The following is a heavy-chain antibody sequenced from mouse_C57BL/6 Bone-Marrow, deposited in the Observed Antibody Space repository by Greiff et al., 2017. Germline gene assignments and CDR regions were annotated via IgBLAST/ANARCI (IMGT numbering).Heavy chain of an antibody. CDR3: ARQGIYYCGSSYGWYFDV. J-gene: IGHJ1*03. CDR1: GYSFTGYY. D-gene: IGHD1-1*01. CDR2: IYPYNGVS. V-gene: IGHV1-31*01. Sequence: VQLKQSGPELVKPGASVKISCKASGYSFTGYYMHWVKQSHGNILDWIGYIYPYNGVSSYNQKFKGKATLTVDKSSSTAYMELRSLTSEDSAVYYCARQGIYYCGSSYGWYFDVWGTGTTVTVSS.